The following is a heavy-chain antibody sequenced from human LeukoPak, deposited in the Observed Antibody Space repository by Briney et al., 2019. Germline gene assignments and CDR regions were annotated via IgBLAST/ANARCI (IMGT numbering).Heavy chain of an antibody. V-gene: IGHV4-59*01. CDR3: ARGRGYSYGLGRFDP. J-gene: IGHJ5*02. CDR2: IYYSGST. CDR1: GGSISSYY. Sequence: PSETLSHTCTVSGGSISSYYWSWIRQPPGKGLEWIGYIYYSGSTNYNPSLKSRVTISIDTSKNQFSLNLSSVTAADTAVYYCARGRGYSYGLGRFDPWGQGTLVTVSS. D-gene: IGHD5-18*01.